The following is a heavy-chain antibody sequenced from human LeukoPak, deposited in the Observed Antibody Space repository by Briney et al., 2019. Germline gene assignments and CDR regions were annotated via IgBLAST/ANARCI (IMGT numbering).Heavy chain of an antibody. CDR2: ITISGGTI. Sequence: GGSLRLSCAASGFTVSGNYMSWVRQAPGKGLEWVSHITISGGTIYYADSVKGRFVISSDNAKNSLFLQMNSLRVEDTGFYYCASATTVVTPFDYWGLGTLVTVSS. CDR3: ASATTVVTPFDY. D-gene: IGHD4-23*01. J-gene: IGHJ4*02. CDR1: GFTVSGNY. V-gene: IGHV3-11*04.